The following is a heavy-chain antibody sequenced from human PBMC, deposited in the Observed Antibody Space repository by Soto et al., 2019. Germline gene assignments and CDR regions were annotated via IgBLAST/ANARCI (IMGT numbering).Heavy chain of an antibody. CDR3: AGSDGRY. V-gene: IGHV4-59*01. CDR2: IYYSGST. Sequence: QVQLQESGPGLVKPSETLSLTCTVSGGSISSYYWSWIRQPPGKGLELIGYIYYSGSTNYNPSLKSRVTISVATCKNRFSLKLSSVTAADKAVYYWAGSDGRYWGQGTLVTVSS. J-gene: IGHJ4*02. CDR1: GGSISSYY.